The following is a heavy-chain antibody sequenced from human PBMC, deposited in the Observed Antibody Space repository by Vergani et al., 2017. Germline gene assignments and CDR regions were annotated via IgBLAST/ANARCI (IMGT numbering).Heavy chain of an antibody. D-gene: IGHD3-16*02. CDR3: AREGFYDYVWGSYRLRGGYYFDY. CDR1: GYTFTSYD. V-gene: IGHV1-8*03. CDR2: MNPNSGNT. Sequence: QGQLAQSGAEVKKPGSSVKVSCKASGYTFTSYDINWVRQATGQGPEWMGWMNPNSGNTGYAQKFQGRVTITRDTSASTAYMELSSLRSEDTAVYYCAREGFYDYVWGSYRLRGGYYFDYWGQGTLVTVSS. J-gene: IGHJ4*02.